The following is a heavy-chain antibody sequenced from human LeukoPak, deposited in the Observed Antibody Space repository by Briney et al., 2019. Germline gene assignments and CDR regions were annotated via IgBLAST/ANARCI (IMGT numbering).Heavy chain of an antibody. J-gene: IGHJ4*02. Sequence: PGRSLRLSCAASGFTFSSYGMHWVRQAPGKGLEWVAVISYDGSNKYYADSVKGRFTISRDNSKNTLYLQMNSLRAEDTAVYYCAKGDGYNLFDYWGQGTLVTVSS. CDR1: GFTFSSYG. D-gene: IGHD5-24*01. CDR2: ISYDGSNK. V-gene: IGHV3-30*18. CDR3: AKGDGYNLFDY.